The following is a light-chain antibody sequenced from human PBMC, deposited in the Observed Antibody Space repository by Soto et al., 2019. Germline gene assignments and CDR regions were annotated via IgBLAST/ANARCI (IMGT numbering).Light chain of an antibody. Sequence: EIVLTQSPVTLSLSPGDRATLSCRASQSVIIYLAWFQQKPGQAPRLLIYDASNRATGIPARFSGSGSGTDFTLTISSLEPEDFAVYYCQQRYNYVTFGGGTKVEIK. CDR2: DAS. CDR3: QQRYNYVT. J-gene: IGKJ4*01. V-gene: IGKV3-11*01. CDR1: QSVIIY.